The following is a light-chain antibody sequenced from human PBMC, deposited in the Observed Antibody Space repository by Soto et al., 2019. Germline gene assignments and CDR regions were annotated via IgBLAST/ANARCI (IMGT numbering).Light chain of an antibody. CDR3: CSYAGSYSSL. CDR1: SSDVGGYNY. V-gene: IGLV2-11*01. Sequence: QSALTQPPSVSGSPGQSVAISCTGTSSDVGGYNYVSWYQQYPGKAPKPMIFDVTKRPSGVPDRFSGSKSGNTASLTISGLQAEDEADYYCCSYAGSYSSLFGGGTKLTVL. CDR2: DVT. J-gene: IGLJ2*01.